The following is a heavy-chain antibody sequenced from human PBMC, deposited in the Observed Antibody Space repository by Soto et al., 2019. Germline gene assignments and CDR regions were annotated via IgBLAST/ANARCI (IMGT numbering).Heavy chain of an antibody. CDR2: IYYSGST. CDR1: GGSISSGGYY. Sequence: PSETLSLTCTVSGGSISSGGYYWSWIRQHPGKGLEWIGYIYYSGSTYYNPSLRSRVTISVDTSKNQFSLKLSSVTAADTAVYYCASQVHYDFWCGYYTWGKNWFDPWGQGTLVTVSS. CDR3: ASQVHYDFWCGYYTWGKNWFDP. D-gene: IGHD3-3*01. V-gene: IGHV4-31*03. J-gene: IGHJ5*02.